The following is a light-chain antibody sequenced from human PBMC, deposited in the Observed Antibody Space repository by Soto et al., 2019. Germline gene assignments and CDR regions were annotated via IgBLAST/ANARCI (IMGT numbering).Light chain of an antibody. Sequence: DIQMTQSPSTLSASVGDRVTITCRASQSISSWLAWYQQKPGKAPKLLIYDASSLESGVPSRFSGSGYGTDFTLTISRLEPEDFATYFCQQANSFPYTFGQGTKLEIK. CDR1: QSISSW. V-gene: IGKV1-5*01. J-gene: IGKJ2*01. CDR3: QQANSFPYT. CDR2: DAS.